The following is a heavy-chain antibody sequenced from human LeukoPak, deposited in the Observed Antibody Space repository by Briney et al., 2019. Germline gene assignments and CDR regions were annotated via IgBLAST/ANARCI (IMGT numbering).Heavy chain of an antibody. CDR2: IIPIFGTA. J-gene: IGHJ6*02. CDR1: GYTFTSYY. Sequence: ASVKVSCKASGYTFTSYYMHWVRQAPGQGLEWMGGIIPIFGTANYAQKFQGRVTITADESTSTAYMELSSLRSEDTAVYYCASNSLGATHLMDVWGQGTTVTVSS. V-gene: IGHV1-69*13. D-gene: IGHD1-26*01. CDR3: ASNSLGATHLMDV.